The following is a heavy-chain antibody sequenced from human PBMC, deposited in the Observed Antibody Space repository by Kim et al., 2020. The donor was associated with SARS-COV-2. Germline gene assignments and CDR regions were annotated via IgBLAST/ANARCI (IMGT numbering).Heavy chain of an antibody. CDR3: AKTYCSGDDCYYVWFDH. V-gene: IGHV5-51*01. Sequence: GESLKISCKGSGYRFTKYWIGWVRQMPGKGLEWVGIIYPDDSDTRYSPSFQGQVTISADRSINTAYLQWTSLKASDTAIYYCAKTYCSGDDCYYVWFDHWGQGTLVTVSS. CDR2: IYPDDSDT. J-gene: IGHJ5*02. CDR1: GYRFTKYW. D-gene: IGHD2-15*01.